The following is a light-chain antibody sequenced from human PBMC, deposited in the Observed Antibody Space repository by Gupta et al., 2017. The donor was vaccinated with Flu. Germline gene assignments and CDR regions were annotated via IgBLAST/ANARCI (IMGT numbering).Light chain of an antibody. CDR3: VLYMGSGIWV. CDR2: STN. V-gene: IGLV8-61*01. J-gene: IGLJ3*02. Sequence: QTVVTQEPSFSVSPGGTVTPTCGLSSGSVSTSYYPSWYQQTPGQAPRTPIYSTNTRSSGVPDRFSGSILGNKAALTITGAQADDESDYYCVLYMGSGIWVFGGGTKLTVL. CDR1: SGSVSTSYY.